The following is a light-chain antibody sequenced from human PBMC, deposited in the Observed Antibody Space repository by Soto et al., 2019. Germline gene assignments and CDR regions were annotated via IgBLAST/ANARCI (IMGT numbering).Light chain of an antibody. Sequence: ELGMTQSPATLSVSPVERASLSGMASQSVNRNYLAWYQQKPGQAPRLLIYSTSSRVTGIPDRFSGSGSGTDFTLTISRLEPEDFAVYYCQQYGNSPWTFGQGTKVAI. CDR1: QSVNRNY. J-gene: IGKJ1*01. V-gene: IGKV3-20*01. CDR2: STS. CDR3: QQYGNSPWT.